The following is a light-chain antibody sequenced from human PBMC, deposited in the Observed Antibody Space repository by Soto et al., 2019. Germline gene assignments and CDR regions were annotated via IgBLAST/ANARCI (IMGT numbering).Light chain of an antibody. CDR3: MQARQSPT. CDR1: QSLVHTNGKTY. J-gene: IGKJ3*01. CDR2: EIS. V-gene: IGKV2-24*01. Sequence: DIVMTQTPLSLHVTLGQPASISCRSSQSLVHTNGKTYLSWLHQRPGQPPRLLIYEISNRVFDGPDRLSGSGAGTEFTLKISRVEAEDVGVYYCMQARQSPTFGPRTKVEIE.